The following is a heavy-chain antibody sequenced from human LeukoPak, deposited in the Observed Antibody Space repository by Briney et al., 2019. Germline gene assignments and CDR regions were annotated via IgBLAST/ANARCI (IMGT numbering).Heavy chain of an antibody. CDR2: IFHSGNT. Sequence: PSETLSLTCTVSSYSISSGYYWGWIRQPPGKGLEWIGSIFHSGNTYYNPSLKSRVTISVDTSKNHFSLKLSSVTAADTAVYYCARPYIVVVPAAIGGDAFDIWGQGTMVTVSS. CDR1: SYSISSGYY. V-gene: IGHV4-38-2*02. D-gene: IGHD2-2*01. J-gene: IGHJ3*02. CDR3: ARPYIVVVPAAIGGDAFDI.